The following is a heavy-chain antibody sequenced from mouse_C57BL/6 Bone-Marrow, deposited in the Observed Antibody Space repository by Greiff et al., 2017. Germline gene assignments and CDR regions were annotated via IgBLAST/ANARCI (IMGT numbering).Heavy chain of an antibody. CDR1: GFSLSTFGMG. J-gene: IGHJ1*03. CDR3: ARIYYYGSSYGWYFDV. V-gene: IGHV8-8*01. CDR2: IWWDDDK. D-gene: IGHD1-1*01. Sequence: QVQLKESGPGILQPSQTLSLTCSFSGFSLSTFGMGVGWIRQPSGKGLEWLAHIWWDDDKYYNPALKSRLTISKDTSKNQVFLKIANVDTADTATYYCARIYYYGSSYGWYFDVWGTGTTVTVSS.